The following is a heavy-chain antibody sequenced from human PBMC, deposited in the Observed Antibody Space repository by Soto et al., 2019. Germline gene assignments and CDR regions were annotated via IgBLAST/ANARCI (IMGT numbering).Heavy chain of an antibody. V-gene: IGHV3-13*04. CDR2: IASTGDP. D-gene: IGHD1-1*01. J-gene: IGHJ3*02. Sequence: GGSLRLSCAASGFTFSSYDMHWVRQGSGKGLEWVSSIASTGDPYYPGSVKGRFTISRENAKNSLYLQINSLRIGDTAVYYCAREGTGGGFDIWGQGTLVT. CDR1: GFTFSSYD. CDR3: AREGTGGGFDI.